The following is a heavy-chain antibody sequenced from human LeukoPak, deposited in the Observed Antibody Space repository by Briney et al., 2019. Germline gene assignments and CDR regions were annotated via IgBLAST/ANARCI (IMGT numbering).Heavy chain of an antibody. CDR3: ASLLLGSWYWFDP. V-gene: IGHV4-34*01. CDR1: GGSFSGYY. CDR2: INHSGST. Sequence: SETLSLTCAVYGGSFSGYYWSWLRQPPGKGLEWIGEINHSGSTNYNPSLKSRVTISVDTSKNQFSLKLSSVTAADTAVYYCASLLLGSWYWFDPWGQGTLVTVSS. J-gene: IGHJ5*02. D-gene: IGHD6-13*01.